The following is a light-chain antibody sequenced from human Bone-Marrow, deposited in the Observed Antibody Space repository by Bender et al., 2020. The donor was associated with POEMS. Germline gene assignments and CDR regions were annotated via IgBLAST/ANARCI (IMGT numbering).Light chain of an antibody. CDR1: SSDVGTYNL. CDR3: QSYYSSVSGSVV. J-gene: IGLJ2*01. V-gene: IGLV2-23*02. CDR2: GVS. Sequence: QSALTQPASVSGSPGQSITISCTGTSSDVGTYNLVSWYKQHAGKVPKLIIYGVSDRPSGVSHRFSGYKSGNTASLTIFGLQAEDEADYYCQSYYSSVSGSVVFGGATKLTVL.